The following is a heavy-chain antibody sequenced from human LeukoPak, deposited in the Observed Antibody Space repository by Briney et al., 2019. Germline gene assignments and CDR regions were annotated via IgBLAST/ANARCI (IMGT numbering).Heavy chain of an antibody. CDR1: GGSIRSYH. CDR3: AKHEGTAGPFDS. J-gene: IGHJ4*02. V-gene: IGHV4-59*08. CDR2: IHYSGRT. D-gene: IGHD6-13*01. Sequence: SEALSLTCTVSGGSIRSYHWSWIRQPPAKGLEWIGHIHYSGRTNYNPSLRSQVTISVDTSKNQFSLKLTSVTAADTAVYYCAKHEGTAGPFDSWGQGTLVTVSS.